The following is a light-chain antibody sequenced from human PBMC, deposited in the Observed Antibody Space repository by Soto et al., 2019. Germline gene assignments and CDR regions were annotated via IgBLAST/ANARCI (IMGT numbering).Light chain of an antibody. CDR2: DTS. V-gene: IGKV3-11*01. CDR3: QERSSWPLT. CDR1: QSFCNY. Sequence: EIVLTQSPATLSLSPGERATLSCRASQSFCNYLMWYPQKPGLAPRLLIYDTSTRATGLPARFSGSGSGTDYTLTISSLEPEDFAVYYCQERSSWPLTFGGGTKVEIK. J-gene: IGKJ4*01.